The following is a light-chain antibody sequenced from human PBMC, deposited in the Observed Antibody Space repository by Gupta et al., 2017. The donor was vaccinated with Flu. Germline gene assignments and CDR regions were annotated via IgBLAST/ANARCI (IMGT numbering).Light chain of an antibody. V-gene: IGKV1-5*03. CDR2: LAS. Sequence: PSTLSASVGDRVTITCRASQNINNWLDWYQQKPGRAPKHLIYLASRVESGVPSRFSGSGSGTEFTLTISSRQPDDFANYYCQQESSSSWPFGQGTTVDI. J-gene: IGKJ1*01. CDR1: QNINNW. CDR3: QQESSSSWP.